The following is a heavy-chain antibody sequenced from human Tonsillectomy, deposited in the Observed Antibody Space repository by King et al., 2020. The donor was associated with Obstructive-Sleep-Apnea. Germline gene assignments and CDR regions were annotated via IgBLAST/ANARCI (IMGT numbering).Heavy chain of an antibody. CDR3: ARNYYDISAYFDY. V-gene: IGHV1-3*04. CDR2: INTGNDNT. Sequence: VQLVQSGAEVKKPGASLKVSCKASGYTFTSYAMHWVRQAPGQRLEWMGWINTGNDNTKYSQKFQGRVAITRDTSANTVYMELSSLRSEATAVYYCARNYYDISAYFDYWGQGTLVTVSS. D-gene: IGHD3-22*01. CDR1: GYTFTSYA. J-gene: IGHJ4*02.